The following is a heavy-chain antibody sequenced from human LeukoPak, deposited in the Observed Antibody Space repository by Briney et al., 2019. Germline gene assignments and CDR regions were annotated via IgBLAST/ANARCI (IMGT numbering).Heavy chain of an antibody. V-gene: IGHV3-30-3*01. CDR1: GFTFSSYA. Sequence: PGGSLRLSCAASGFTFSSYAMHWVRQAPGKGLEWVAVISYDGSNKYYADSVKGRFTISRDNSKNTLYLQMNSLRAEDTAVYYCARALDDIVVVPDYWGQGTLVTVSS. CDR2: ISYDGSNK. J-gene: IGHJ4*02. CDR3: ARALDDIVVVPDY. D-gene: IGHD2-2*01.